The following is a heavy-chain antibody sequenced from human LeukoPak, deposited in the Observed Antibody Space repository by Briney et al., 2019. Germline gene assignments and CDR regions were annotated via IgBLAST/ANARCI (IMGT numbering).Heavy chain of an antibody. CDR1: GFTFDDYA. CDR3: AKDVRLYPDSSSCYDY. V-gene: IGHV3-9*01. CDR2: ISWNSGSI. Sequence: GGSLRLSCAASGFTFDDYAMHWVRQAPGKGLEWVSGISWNSGSIGYADSVKGRFTISRDNAKNSLYLQMNSLRAEDTALYYCAKDVRLYPDSSSCYDYRGQGTLVTVSS. D-gene: IGHD6-13*01. J-gene: IGHJ4*02.